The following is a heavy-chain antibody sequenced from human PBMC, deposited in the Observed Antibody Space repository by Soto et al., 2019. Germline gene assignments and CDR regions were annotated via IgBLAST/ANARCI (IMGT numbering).Heavy chain of an antibody. Sequence: ASVKVSCKASGDTFTSYAMHCERQAPGQMLEWMGWINAGNGNTKYSQKFQGRVTITRDTSASTAYMELSSLRSEDTAVYYCARSIAAAGMGTIYYFDYWGQGTLVTVSS. CDR3: ARSIAAAGMGTIYYFDY. D-gene: IGHD6-13*01. V-gene: IGHV1-3*01. CDR1: GDTFTSYA. J-gene: IGHJ4*02. CDR2: INAGNGNT.